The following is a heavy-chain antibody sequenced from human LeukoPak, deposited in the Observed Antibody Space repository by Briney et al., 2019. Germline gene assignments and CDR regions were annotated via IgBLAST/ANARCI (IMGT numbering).Heavy chain of an antibody. CDR1: GGSISSYY. CDR3: ARSRYCTNGVCYVDAFDI. Sequence: SETLSLTCTVSGGSISSYYWSWIRQPPGKGLEWIGYIYYSGSTNYNPSLKSRVTISVDTSKNQFSLKLSSVTAADTAVYYCARSRYCTNGVCYVDAFDIWGQGTMVTVSS. D-gene: IGHD2-8*01. J-gene: IGHJ3*02. CDR2: IYYSGST. V-gene: IGHV4-59*01.